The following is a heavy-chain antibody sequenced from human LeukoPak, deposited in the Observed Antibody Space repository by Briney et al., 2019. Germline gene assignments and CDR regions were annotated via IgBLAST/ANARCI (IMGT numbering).Heavy chain of an antibody. CDR3: ARGGPTGALDDNWFDP. J-gene: IGHJ5*02. D-gene: IGHD4-11*01. CDR1: GGSIRRSY. Sequence: SETLSLTCTVSGGSIRRSYWSWIRQPPGRGLEWIGYFYLSGSNYNPSLKSRVTMSLDTSKNQFSLRLSPVTAADTAVYYCARGGPTGALDDNWFDPWGQGTPVTVSS. CDR2: FYLSGS. V-gene: IGHV4-4*09.